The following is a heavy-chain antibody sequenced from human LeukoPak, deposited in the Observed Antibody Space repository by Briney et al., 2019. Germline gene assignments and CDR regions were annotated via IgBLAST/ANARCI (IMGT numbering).Heavy chain of an antibody. CDR3: AKDRIGVTTPKAYFDY. V-gene: IGHV3-30*18. D-gene: IGHD6-19*01. CDR2: ISYDGSKK. CDR1: GFTFSSYG. J-gene: IGHJ4*02. Sequence: PGRSLRLSCAASGFTFSSYGMHWVRQAPGKGLEWVAVISYDGSKKDYADSVRGRFTISRDTSKNTLYLQMSGLRAEDTAVYYCAKDRIGVTTPKAYFDYWGQGTLVTVSS.